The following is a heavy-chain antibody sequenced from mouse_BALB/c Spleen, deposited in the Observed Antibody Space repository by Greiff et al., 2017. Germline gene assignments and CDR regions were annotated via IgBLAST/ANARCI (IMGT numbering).Heavy chain of an antibody. D-gene: IGHD2-1*01. J-gene: IGHJ2*01. CDR2: IDPENGDT. Sequence: VQLQQSGAELVRSGASVKLSCTASGFNIKDYYMHWVKQRPEQGLEWIGWIDPENGDTIYDPKFQGKASITADTSSNTAYLQLSSLTSEDTAVYYCANGNYAFDYWGQGTTLTVSS. CDR1: GFNIKDYY. CDR3: ANGNYAFDY. V-gene: IGHV14-1*02.